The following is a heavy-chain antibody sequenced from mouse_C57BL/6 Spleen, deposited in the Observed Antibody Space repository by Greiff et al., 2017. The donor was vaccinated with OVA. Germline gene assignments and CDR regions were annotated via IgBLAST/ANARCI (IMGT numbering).Heavy chain of an antibody. CDR2: ILPGSGST. J-gene: IGHJ2*01. Sequence: VQLQQSGAELMKPGASVKLSCKATGYTFTGYWIEWVKQRPGHGLEWIGEILPGSGSTNYHEKFKGKATFTADTSSNTAYMQLSSLTTADSALYYCARRPEGYDYSYWGQGTTLTVSS. V-gene: IGHV1-9*01. CDR3: ARRPEGYDYSY. CDR1: GYTFTGYW. D-gene: IGHD2-4*01.